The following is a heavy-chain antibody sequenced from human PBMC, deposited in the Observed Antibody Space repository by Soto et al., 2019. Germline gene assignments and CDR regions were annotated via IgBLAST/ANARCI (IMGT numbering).Heavy chain of an antibody. J-gene: IGHJ3*02. CDR2: ISYDGSNK. Sequence: RGSLRLSCAASGFTFSSYAMHWVRQAPGKGLEWVAVISYDGSNKYYADSVKGRFTISRDNSKNTLYLQMNSLRAEDTAVYYCARGVRELLSLDAFDIWGQGTMVTVSS. CDR3: ARGVRELLSLDAFDI. CDR1: GFTFSSYA. D-gene: IGHD1-26*01. V-gene: IGHV3-30-3*01.